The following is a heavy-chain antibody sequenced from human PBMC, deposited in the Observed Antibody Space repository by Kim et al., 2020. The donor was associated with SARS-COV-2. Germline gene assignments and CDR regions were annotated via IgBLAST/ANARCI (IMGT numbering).Heavy chain of an antibody. Sequence: GGSLRLSCAASGFTFSSYWMSWVRQAPGKGLEWVANIKQDGSEKYYVDSVKGRFTISRDNAKNSLYLQMNSLRAEDTAVYYCARDHSSGWYGVYYYYGMDVWGQGTTVTVSS. D-gene: IGHD6-19*01. CDR1: GFTFSSYW. V-gene: IGHV3-7*03. CDR2: IKQDGSEK. J-gene: IGHJ6*02. CDR3: ARDHSSGWYGVYYYYGMDV.